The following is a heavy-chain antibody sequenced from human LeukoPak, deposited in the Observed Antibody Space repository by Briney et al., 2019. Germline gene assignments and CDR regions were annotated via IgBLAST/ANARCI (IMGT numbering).Heavy chain of an antibody. D-gene: IGHD3-10*01. J-gene: IGHJ4*02. CDR2: INHSGST. CDR3: ASSVMVRGSFDY. Sequence: SETLSLTCAVYGGSFSGYYWSWIRQPPGKGLEWIGEINHSGSTNYNPSLKSRVTISVDTSKNQFSLKLSSVTAADTAVYYCASSVMVRGSFDYWGQGTLVTVSS. CDR1: GGSFSGYY. V-gene: IGHV4-34*01.